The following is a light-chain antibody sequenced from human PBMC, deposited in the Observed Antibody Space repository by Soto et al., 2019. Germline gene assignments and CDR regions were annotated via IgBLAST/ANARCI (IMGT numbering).Light chain of an antibody. J-gene: IGLJ1*01. V-gene: IGLV1-40*01. Sequence: QSVLTQPPSVSGALGQRVTISCTEITSNIGAGYDVHWYQLLPGRAPKLLIYGNTNRPSGVPDRFSGSKSATSASLAITGLQAEDEAIYYCQSYDNTLSGPIYVFGAGTKVTVL. CDR1: TSNIGAGYD. CDR3: QSYDNTLSGPIYV. CDR2: GNT.